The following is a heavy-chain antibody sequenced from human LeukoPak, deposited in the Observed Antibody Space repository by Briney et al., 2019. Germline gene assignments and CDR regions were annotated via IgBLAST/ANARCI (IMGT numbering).Heavy chain of an antibody. V-gene: IGHV3-21*01. CDR3: ARHLVVVVAATHDY. J-gene: IGHJ4*02. CDR1: GFTFSSYS. Sequence: GGSLRLSCAASGFTFSSYSMNWVRQAPGKGLVWVSTISSSSSYIYYADSVKGRFTISRDNAKNSLYLQMNSLRAEDTAVYYCARHLVVVVAATHDYSGQGTLCTVSS. CDR2: ISSSSSYI. D-gene: IGHD2-15*01.